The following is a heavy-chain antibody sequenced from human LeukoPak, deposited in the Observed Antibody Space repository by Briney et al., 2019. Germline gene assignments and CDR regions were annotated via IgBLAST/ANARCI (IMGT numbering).Heavy chain of an antibody. V-gene: IGHV3-23*01. CDR1: GFTFRNYA. CDR3: AKKYSGSYLSDFDS. D-gene: IGHD1-26*01. Sequence: PGGSLRLSCAASGFTFRNYAMGGVRQAPGKGLEWVSSISGSDGSTYYADSVKGRFTLSRDNSKNTVDLQMNSLSAEDTAIYYCAKKYSGSYLSDFDSWGQGTLVTVSS. CDR2: ISGSDGST. J-gene: IGHJ4*02.